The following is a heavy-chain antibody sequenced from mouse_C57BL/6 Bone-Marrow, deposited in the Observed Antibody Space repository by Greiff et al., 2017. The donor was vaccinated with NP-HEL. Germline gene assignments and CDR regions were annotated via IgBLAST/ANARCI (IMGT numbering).Heavy chain of an antibody. CDR2: IHPNSGST. D-gene: IGHD2-10*02. V-gene: IGHV1-64*01. CDR3: AWYGNYMNYYAMDY. CDR1: GYNFNSYW. Sequence: QVQLQQPGAELVKPGASVKLSCKASGYNFNSYWMHWVKQRPGQGLEWIGMIHPNSGSTNYNAKFQSKATLTVDQSSSTAYMQLSSLTSENTAVYYSAWYGNYMNYYAMDYWGQGTSVTVSA. J-gene: IGHJ4*01.